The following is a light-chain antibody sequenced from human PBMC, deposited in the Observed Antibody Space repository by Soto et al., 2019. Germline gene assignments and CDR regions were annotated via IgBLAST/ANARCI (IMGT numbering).Light chain of an antibody. V-gene: IGKV3D-20*02. CDR2: DAS. J-gene: IGKJ5*01. CDR3: QQRSNWIT. Sequence: EFVVTQSPGTLSLSPGERATLSCRASQTVRNNYLAWYQQKPGQAPRLLIYDASSRATGIPDRFSGGGSGTDFTLTISSLEPEDFAVYYCQQRSNWITFGQGTRLEI. CDR1: QTVRNNY.